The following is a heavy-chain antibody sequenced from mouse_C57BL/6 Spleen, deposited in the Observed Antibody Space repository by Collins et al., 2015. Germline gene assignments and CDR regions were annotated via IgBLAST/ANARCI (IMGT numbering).Heavy chain of an antibody. V-gene: IGHV8-2*01. CDR3: WRELAQIYYDYDEGGLWFAY. J-gene: IGHJ3*01. CDR2: WNNDNY. CDR1: ISLSTSGMGL. Sequence: QVTLKESGPGILQPSQTLSLACTFSGISLSTSGMGLSWLRKPSGKALEWLASIWNNDNYYNPSLNSRLTISKETSNNQVFLKLTSVDTADSATYYCAWRELAQIYYDYDEGGLWFAYWGQGTLVTVSA. D-gene: IGHD2-4*01.